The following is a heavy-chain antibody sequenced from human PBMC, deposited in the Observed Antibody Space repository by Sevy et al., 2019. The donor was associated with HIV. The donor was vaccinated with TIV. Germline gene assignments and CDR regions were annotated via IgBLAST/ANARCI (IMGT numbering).Heavy chain of an antibody. CDR2: INDDASSR. CDR3: VRGGPIAPGRHMNGKIDQ. J-gene: IGHJ4*02. CDR1: GFLLRDYW. D-gene: IGHD1-1*01. Sequence: LLWPGGSLRLSCVASGFLLRDYWMHWVRQSPAMGLVWIGRINDDASSREYADSLKGRFIIVGDNVKNTMYLQMNDLRVDDTALYYGVRGGPIAPGRHMNGKIDQWGQGALVTVSS. V-gene: IGHV3-74*03.